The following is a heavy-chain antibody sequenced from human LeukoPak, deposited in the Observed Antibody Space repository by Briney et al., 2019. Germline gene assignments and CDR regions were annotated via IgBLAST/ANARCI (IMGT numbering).Heavy chain of an antibody. CDR2: IYYSGST. D-gene: IGHD6-13*01. Sequence: PSETLSLTCTVSGGSISSYYWSWIRQPPGKGLEWIGYIYYSGSTNYNPSLKSRVTISVDTSKNQFSLKLSSVTAADTAVYYCAREYSSSWYGSDAFDIWGQGTMVTVSS. CDR1: GGSISSYY. V-gene: IGHV4-59*01. J-gene: IGHJ3*02. CDR3: AREYSSSWYGSDAFDI.